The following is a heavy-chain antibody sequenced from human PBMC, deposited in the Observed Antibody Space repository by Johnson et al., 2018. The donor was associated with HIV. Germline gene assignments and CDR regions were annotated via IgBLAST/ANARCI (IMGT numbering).Heavy chain of an antibody. CDR3: ARDLAGTERGNAFDI. CDR1: GFTFSSYG. CDR2: IWYDGSNK. Sequence: QVQLVESGGGVVQPGRSLRLSCAASGFTFSSYGMHWVRQAPGKGLEWVAVIWYDGSNKYYADSVKGRFTISRDNSKNTLYLQMNSLRAEDTAVYYCARDLAGTERGNAFDIWGQGTMVTVSS. V-gene: IGHV3-33*01. D-gene: IGHD1-1*01. J-gene: IGHJ3*02.